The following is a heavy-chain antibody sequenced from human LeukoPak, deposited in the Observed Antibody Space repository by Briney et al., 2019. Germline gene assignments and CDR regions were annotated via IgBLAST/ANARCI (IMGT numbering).Heavy chain of an antibody. Sequence: SETLSLTCAVYGGSFSGYYWSWIRQPPGKGLEWIGEINHSGSTNYNPSLKSRVTISVDTSKNQFSLKLSSVTAADTAVYYCARCHPDTAMELDYWGQGTLVTVSS. CDR1: GGSFSGYY. V-gene: IGHV4-34*01. CDR2: INHSGST. CDR3: ARCHPDTAMELDY. D-gene: IGHD5-18*01. J-gene: IGHJ4*02.